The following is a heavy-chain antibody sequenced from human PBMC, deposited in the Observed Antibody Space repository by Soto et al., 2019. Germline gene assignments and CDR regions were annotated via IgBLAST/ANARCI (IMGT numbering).Heavy chain of an antibody. CDR1: GASMSSHY. J-gene: IGHJ4*02. V-gene: IGHV4-59*11. CDR2: ISYSGST. D-gene: IGHD3-16*01. CDR3: ARADPDASVGY. Sequence: SETLSLPCTVSGASMSSHYWTWLRQSPGKGLEWIGYISYSGSTYYNPSHKSRATISADTSRNQFSLKLSAVISADTAVYYCARADPDASVGYWGQGTLVTVSS.